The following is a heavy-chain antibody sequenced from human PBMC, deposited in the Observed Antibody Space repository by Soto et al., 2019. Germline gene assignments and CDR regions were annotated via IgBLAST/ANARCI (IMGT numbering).Heavy chain of an antibody. CDR3: ATRVGSDYGRVVTQRYYYYYMDV. J-gene: IGHJ6*03. CDR2: ISGSGGST. V-gene: IGHV3-23*01. Sequence: PGGSLRLSCAASGFTFSSYAMSWVRQAPGKGLEWVSAISGSGGSTYYADSVKGRFTISRDNSKNTLYLQMNSLRAEDTAVYYCATRVGSDYGRVVTQRYYYYYMDVWGKGTTVTVSS. CDR1: GFTFSSYA. D-gene: IGHD2-21*02.